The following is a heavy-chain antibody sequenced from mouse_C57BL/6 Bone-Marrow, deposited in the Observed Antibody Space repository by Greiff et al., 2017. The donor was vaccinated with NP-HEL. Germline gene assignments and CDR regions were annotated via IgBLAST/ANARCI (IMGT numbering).Heavy chain of an antibody. V-gene: IGHV3-6*01. D-gene: IGHD2-1*01. CDR2: ISYDGSN. CDR1: GYSITSGYY. J-gene: IGHJ1*03. Sequence: EVKLMESGPGLVKPSQSLSLTCSVTGYSITSGYYWNWIRQFPGNKLEWMGYISYDGSNNYNPSLKNRISITRDTSKNQFFLKLNSVTTEDTATYYCANIYYGNYDWYFDVWGTGTTVTVSS. CDR3: ANIYYGNYDWYFDV.